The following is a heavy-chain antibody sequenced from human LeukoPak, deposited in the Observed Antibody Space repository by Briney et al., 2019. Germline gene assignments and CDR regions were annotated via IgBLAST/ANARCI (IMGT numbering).Heavy chain of an antibody. CDR1: GGTFSSYA. CDR3: ARESESRRLVLDY. CDR2: IIPIFGTA. V-gene: IGHV1-69*13. Sequence: ASVKVSCKASGGTFSSYAISWVRQAPGQGLEWMGGIIPIFGTANYAQKFQGRVTITADESTSTAYMELSSLRSEDTAVYYCARESESRRLVLDYWGQGTLVTVSS. D-gene: IGHD6-19*01. J-gene: IGHJ4*02.